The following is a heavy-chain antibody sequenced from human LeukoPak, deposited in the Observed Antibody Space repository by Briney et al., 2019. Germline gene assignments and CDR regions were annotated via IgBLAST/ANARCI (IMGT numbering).Heavy chain of an antibody. CDR3: ARADYYDSSGYYAPDY. Sequence: PGGSLRLSCAASGFTVSSNYMSWVRQAPGKGLEWVSVIYSGGSTYYADSVKGRFTISRDNSNNTLYLQMNSLRAEDTAVYYCARADYYDSSGYYAPDYWGQGTLVTVSS. CDR2: IYSGGST. CDR1: GFTVSSNY. J-gene: IGHJ4*02. D-gene: IGHD3-22*01. V-gene: IGHV3-53*01.